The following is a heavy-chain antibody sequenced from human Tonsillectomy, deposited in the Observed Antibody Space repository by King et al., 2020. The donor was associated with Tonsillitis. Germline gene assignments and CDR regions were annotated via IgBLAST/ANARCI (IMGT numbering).Heavy chain of an antibody. D-gene: IGHD3-9*01. Sequence: QLQESGPGLVKPSETLSLTCTVSGGSISSGSYYWSWIRQPPGKRLEWIGYIYYSGSTNYNTSLKSRVTISVDTSKNQSSLKLSSVTAAATAVYYCARGVLRYFDCYPGTFTRTDPDFDYWGQGTLVTVSS. V-gene: IGHV4-61*01. CDR3: ARGVLRYFDCYPGTFTRTDPDFDY. CDR2: IYYSGST. J-gene: IGHJ4*02. CDR1: GGSISSGSYY.